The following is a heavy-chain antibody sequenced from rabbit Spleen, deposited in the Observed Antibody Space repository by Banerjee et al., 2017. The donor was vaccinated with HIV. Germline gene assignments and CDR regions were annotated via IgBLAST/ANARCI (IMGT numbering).Heavy chain of an antibody. CDR2: IAGSSSGFT. V-gene: IGHV1S40*01. CDR1: GFSFSSSDY. CDR3: ARDLPGVIGWNFNL. Sequence: QSLEESGGGLVQPEGSLALTCKASGFSFSSSDYICWVRQAPGKGLEWISCIAGSSSGFTYSATWAKGRFTISKTSSTTVTLQMTSLTAADTATYFCARDLPGVIGWNFNLWGQGTLVTVS. D-gene: IGHD1-1*01. J-gene: IGHJ4*01.